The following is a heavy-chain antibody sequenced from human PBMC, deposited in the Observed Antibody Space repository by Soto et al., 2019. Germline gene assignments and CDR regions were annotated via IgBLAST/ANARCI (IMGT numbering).Heavy chain of an antibody. Sequence: PGGSLRLSCAASGFTFSSYSMNWVRQAPGKGLEWVSSISSSSSYIYYADSVKGRFTTSRDNAKNSLYLQMNSLRAEDTAVYYCPSPPRDSSGYCYSSDHWGQGTLVTVSS. D-gene: IGHD3-22*01. CDR2: ISSSSSYI. J-gene: IGHJ4*02. CDR3: PSPPRDSSGYCYSSDH. V-gene: IGHV3-21*01. CDR1: GFTFSSYS.